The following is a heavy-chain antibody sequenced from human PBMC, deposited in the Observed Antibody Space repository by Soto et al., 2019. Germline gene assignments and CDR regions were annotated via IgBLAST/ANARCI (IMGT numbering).Heavy chain of an antibody. V-gene: IGHV3-23*01. CDR1: GFTFSSYA. D-gene: IGHD3-22*01. CDR2: ISGSGGST. J-gene: IGHJ4*02. Sequence: GGSLRLSCAASGFTFSSYAMSWVRQAPGKGLEWVSAISGSGGSTYYADSVKGRFTISRDNSKNTLYLQMNSLRAEDTAVYYCAKGLYYYDSSGYPGDPFDYWGQGTLVTVSS. CDR3: AKGLYYYDSSGYPGDPFDY.